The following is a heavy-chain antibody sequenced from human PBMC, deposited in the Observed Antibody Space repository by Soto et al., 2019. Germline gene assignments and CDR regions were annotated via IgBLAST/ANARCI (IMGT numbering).Heavy chain of an antibody. V-gene: IGHV3-7*01. CDR1: GFTFSSYW. CDR3: MSDFWSGYHPVGY. Sequence: GGSLRLSCAASGFTFSSYWMSWVRQAPGKGLEWVANIKQDGSEKYYVDSVKGRFTISRDNAKNSLYLQMNSLRAEDTAVYYCMSDFWSGYHPVGYWGQGTLVTVSS. CDR2: IKQDGSEK. D-gene: IGHD3-3*01. J-gene: IGHJ4*02.